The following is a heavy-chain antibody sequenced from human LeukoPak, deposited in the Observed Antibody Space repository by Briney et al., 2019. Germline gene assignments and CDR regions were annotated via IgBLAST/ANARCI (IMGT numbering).Heavy chain of an antibody. Sequence: TGGSLRLSCEASGFTFSNFAMTWVRQAPGQGLEWVSGISNSGGTAYYADSVKGRVTISRDNSKNTLFLQLNSLSADDAAIYYCAKDRGGSSLFSLDFWGQGTLVTVSS. V-gene: IGHV3-23*01. CDR1: GFTFSNFA. J-gene: IGHJ4*02. D-gene: IGHD1-26*01. CDR3: AKDRGGSSLFSLDF. CDR2: ISNSGGTA.